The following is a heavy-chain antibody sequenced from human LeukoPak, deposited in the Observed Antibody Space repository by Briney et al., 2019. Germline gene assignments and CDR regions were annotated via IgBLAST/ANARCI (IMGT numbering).Heavy chain of an antibody. CDR1: GLTFSDAW. V-gene: IGHV3-15*01. Sequence: GGSLRLSCAASGLTFSDAWMSWVSQAPGKGLEWVGRIKRKTDGGTTDYAAPVKGRFTISRDDSKSTLYLQMNSLITEDTAVFYCVTENRYFDYWGQGTLVTVSS. J-gene: IGHJ4*02. D-gene: IGHD2-21*02. CDR2: IKRKTDGGTT. CDR3: VTENRYFDY.